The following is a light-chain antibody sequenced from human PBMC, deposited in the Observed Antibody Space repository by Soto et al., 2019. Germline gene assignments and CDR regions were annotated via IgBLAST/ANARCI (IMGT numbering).Light chain of an antibody. CDR3: NSYTVSGTYV. CDR1: SSDVGSYNR. Sequence: QSVLTQPPSVSGSPGQSVTISCTGTSSDVGSYNRVSWYQQPPDTAPKLIIYEGSTRPSGVPDRFSGSKSGNTASLTISGRQAEDEADYYCNSYTVSGTYVFGTGTKLTVL. CDR2: EGS. V-gene: IGLV2-18*02. J-gene: IGLJ1*01.